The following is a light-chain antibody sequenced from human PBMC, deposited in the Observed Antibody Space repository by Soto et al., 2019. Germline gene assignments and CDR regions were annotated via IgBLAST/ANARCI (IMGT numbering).Light chain of an antibody. CDR1: QSINRW. Sequence: DIHMTQSPSTLSASVGDIVTITCRASQSINRWLAWYQQKPGKAPKLLIYKASSLESGVPSRFSGGGIGTEFSLSISSLQPDDFATYYCQQYSTYPYIFGQGTKVDIK. CDR2: KAS. V-gene: IGKV1-5*03. CDR3: QQYSTYPYI. J-gene: IGKJ2*01.